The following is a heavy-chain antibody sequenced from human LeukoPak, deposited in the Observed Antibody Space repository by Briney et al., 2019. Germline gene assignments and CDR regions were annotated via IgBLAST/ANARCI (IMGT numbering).Heavy chain of an antibody. D-gene: IGHD3-16*02. CDR3: ARVAYDYVWGSYPLYFDY. CDR2: LSSSGSTI. V-gene: IGHV3-48*03. J-gene: IGHJ4*02. CDR1: GFTFSSYE. Sequence: GGSLRLSCAASGFTFSSYEMNWLRQAPGKGLEWVSYLSSSGSTIYYADSVKGRFTISRDNAKNSLYLQMNSLRAEDTSVYYCARVAYDYVWGSYPLYFDYWGQGTLVTVSS.